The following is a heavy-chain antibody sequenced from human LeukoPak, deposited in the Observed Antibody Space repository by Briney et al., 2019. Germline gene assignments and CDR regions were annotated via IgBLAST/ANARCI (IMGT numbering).Heavy chain of an antibody. J-gene: IGHJ3*02. D-gene: IGHD6-13*01. V-gene: IGHV3-23*01. CDR1: GFAFSCYA. CDR2: ISGSGGST. CDR3: AKTGIAAAGTRVLAFDI. Sequence: PGGSLRLSCAASGFAFSCYAMSWVRQAPGKGLEWVSAISGSGGSTYYADSVKGRFTISRDNSKNTLYLQMNSLRAEDTAAYYCAKTGIAAAGTRVLAFDIWGQGTMVTVSS.